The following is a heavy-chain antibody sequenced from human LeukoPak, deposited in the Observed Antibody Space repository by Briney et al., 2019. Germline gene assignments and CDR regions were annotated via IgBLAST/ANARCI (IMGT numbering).Heavy chain of an antibody. D-gene: IGHD2-2*01. J-gene: IGHJ4*02. CDR3: ARRSSSSKYYFDY. Sequence: PSETLSLTCTVSGGSIDSSSYYWGWIRQPPGKGLEWIGSFYYSGSTYYNPSLKSRLTLSVDTSKNQFSLKLSSATAADTAVYYCARRSSSSKYYFDYWGQGTLVTVSS. CDR1: GGSIDSSSYY. CDR2: FYYSGST. V-gene: IGHV4-39*01.